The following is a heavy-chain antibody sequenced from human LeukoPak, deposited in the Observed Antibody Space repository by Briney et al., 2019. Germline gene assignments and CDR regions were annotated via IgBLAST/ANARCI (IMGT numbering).Heavy chain of an antibody. CDR3: ARQIGSSWSLDY. D-gene: IGHD6-13*01. CDR2: IYYSGST. J-gene: IGHJ4*02. Sequence: PSETLSLTCTVSGGSISSGGYYWSWIRQHPGKGLEWIGYIYYSGSTYYNPSLKSRVTISVDTSKNQFSLKLSSVTAADTAVYYCARQIGSSWSLDYWGQGTLNTVSS. CDR1: GGSISSGGYY. V-gene: IGHV4-31*03.